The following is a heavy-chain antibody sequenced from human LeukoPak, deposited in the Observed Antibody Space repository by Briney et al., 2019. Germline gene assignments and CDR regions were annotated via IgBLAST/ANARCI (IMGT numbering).Heavy chain of an antibody. CDR2: INWSGSNT. Sequence: PGGSLRLSCAASGFTFDDYGMSWVRQAPGRGLEWVSGINWSGSNTGYADSVKGQFTISRDNAKNSLYLQMNSLRAEDTALYYCARDLGGWPPSYCFDYWGQGTLVTVSS. CDR3: ARDLGGWPPSYCFDY. J-gene: IGHJ4*02. V-gene: IGHV3-20*04. CDR1: GFTFDDYG. D-gene: IGHD6-19*01.